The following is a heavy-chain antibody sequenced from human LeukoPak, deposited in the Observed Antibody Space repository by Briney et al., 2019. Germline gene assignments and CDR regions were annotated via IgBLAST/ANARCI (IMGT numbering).Heavy chain of an antibody. CDR3: ARDPSGGWYLGH. J-gene: IGHJ4*02. Sequence: PGGSLRLSCAASGFIASDSYMSWVRQAPGKGLEWVSVFYSGGSTKYADSVKGRFTISRDDFKNTLYLQMNSLRAEDTAVYYCARDPSGGWYLGHWGQGILVTVSS. D-gene: IGHD6-19*01. CDR2: FYSGGST. V-gene: IGHV3-53*01. CDR1: GFIASDSY.